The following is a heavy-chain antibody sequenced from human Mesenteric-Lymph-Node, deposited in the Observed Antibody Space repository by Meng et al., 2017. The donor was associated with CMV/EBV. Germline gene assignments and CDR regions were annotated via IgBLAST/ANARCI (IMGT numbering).Heavy chain of an antibody. CDR3: AREVGSGTHTHWFDP. CDR1: GGSLSGYY. CDR2: INYSRRT. V-gene: IGHV4-34*01. J-gene: IGHJ5*02. D-gene: IGHD3-10*01. Sequence: YGGSLSGYYWSWIRQSPGKRLEWIGEINYSRRTNYNPSLKSRVSISVDTSNNQFSLRLRSATAADTAMYYCAREVGSGTHTHWFDPWGQGALVTVSS.